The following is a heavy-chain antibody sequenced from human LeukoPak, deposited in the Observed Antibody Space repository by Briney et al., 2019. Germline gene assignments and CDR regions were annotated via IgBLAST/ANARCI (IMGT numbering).Heavy chain of an antibody. CDR2: IIPIFGTA. Sequence: SVKVSCKASGGTFSSYAISWVRQAPGQGLEWMGGIIPIFGTANYAQKFQGRVTITADESTSTAYMELSSLRSEDTAVYYCAESPTTVVTGNAFDIWGQGTMVTVSS. V-gene: IGHV1-69*13. J-gene: IGHJ3*02. D-gene: IGHD4-23*01. CDR1: GGTFSSYA. CDR3: AESPTTVVTGNAFDI.